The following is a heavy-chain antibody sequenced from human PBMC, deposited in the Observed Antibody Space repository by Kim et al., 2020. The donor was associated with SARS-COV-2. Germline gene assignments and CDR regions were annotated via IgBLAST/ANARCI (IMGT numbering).Heavy chain of an antibody. Sequence: GGSLRLSCAASGFTFSSYAMSWVRQAPGKGLEWVSAISGSGGSTYYADSVKGRFTISRDNSKNTLYLQMNSLRAEDTAVYYCAKDRPYTRTSRLNWFDPWGQGTLVTVSS. CDR1: GFTFSSYA. D-gene: IGHD2-2*02. CDR3: AKDRPYTRTSRLNWFDP. V-gene: IGHV3-23*01. J-gene: IGHJ5*02. CDR2: ISGSGGST.